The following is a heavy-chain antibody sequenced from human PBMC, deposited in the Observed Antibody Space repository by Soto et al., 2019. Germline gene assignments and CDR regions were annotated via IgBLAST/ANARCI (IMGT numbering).Heavy chain of an antibody. CDR3: AKGVGSNTVTPALAY. J-gene: IGHJ4*02. V-gene: IGHV3-30*18. CDR2: ISYDGSNK. D-gene: IGHD4-17*01. CDR1: GFTFSSYG. Sequence: QVQLVESGGGVVQPGRSLRLSCAASGFTFSSYGMHWVRQAPGKGLEWVAVISYDGSNKYYADSVKGRFTISRDNSKNTLYLQMNSLSAEDTAVYYCAKGVGSNTVTPALAYWGQGTLVTVSS.